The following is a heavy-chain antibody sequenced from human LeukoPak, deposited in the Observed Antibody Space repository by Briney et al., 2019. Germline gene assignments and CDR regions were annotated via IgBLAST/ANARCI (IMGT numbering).Heavy chain of an antibody. J-gene: IGHJ4*02. CDR1: GYTFTSYG. CDR3: ARHPYSGSYHFDY. CDR2: IDPSGGST. V-gene: IGHV1-46*01. Sequence: ASVKVSCKASGYTFTSYGISWVRQAPGQGLEWMGIIDPSGGSTSYSQKFQGRVTMTRDTSISTAYMELSRLTSDDTAVYYCARHPYSGSYHFDYWGQGTLVTVSS. D-gene: IGHD1-26*01.